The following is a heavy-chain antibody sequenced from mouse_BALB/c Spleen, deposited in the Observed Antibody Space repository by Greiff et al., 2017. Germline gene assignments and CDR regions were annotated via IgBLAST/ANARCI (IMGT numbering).Heavy chain of an antibody. Sequence: EVNLVESGGGLVKPGGSLKLSCAASGFTFSSYAMSWVRQTPEKRLEWVASISSGGSTYYPDSVKGRFTISRDNARNILYLQMSSLRSEDTAMYYCARGSLYYYGSSSWYFDVWGAGTTVTVSS. CDR1: GFTFSSYA. J-gene: IGHJ1*01. CDR2: ISSGGST. CDR3: ARGSLYYYGSSSWYFDV. D-gene: IGHD1-1*01. V-gene: IGHV5-6-5*01.